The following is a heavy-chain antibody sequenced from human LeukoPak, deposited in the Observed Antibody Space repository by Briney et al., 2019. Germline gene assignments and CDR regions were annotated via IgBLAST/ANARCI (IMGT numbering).Heavy chain of an antibody. CDR3: ARALYSSGWYRGEYYFDY. CDR1: GGSISSGDYY. V-gene: IGHV4-61*08. CDR2: IYYSGST. J-gene: IGHJ4*02. D-gene: IGHD6-19*01. Sequence: KASQTLSLTCTVSGGSISSGDYYWSWIRQPPGKGLEWIGYIYYSGSTNYNPSLKSRVTISVDTSKNQFSLKLSSVTAADTAVYYCARALYSSGWYRGEYYFDYWGQGTLVTVSS.